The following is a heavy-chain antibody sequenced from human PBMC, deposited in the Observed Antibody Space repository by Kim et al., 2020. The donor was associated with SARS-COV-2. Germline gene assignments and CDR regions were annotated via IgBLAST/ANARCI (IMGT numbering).Heavy chain of an antibody. V-gene: IGHV4-59*13. CDR2: IYYSGST. D-gene: IGHD3-3*01. Sequence: SETLSLTCTVSGGSISSYYWSWIRQPPGKGLEWIGYIYYSGSTNYNPSLKSRVTLSVDTSKNQFSLKLSSVTAADTAVYYCARGQRITIFGVVGEMDVWGQGTTVTVSS. CDR3: ARGQRITIFGVVGEMDV. J-gene: IGHJ6*02. CDR1: GGSISSYY.